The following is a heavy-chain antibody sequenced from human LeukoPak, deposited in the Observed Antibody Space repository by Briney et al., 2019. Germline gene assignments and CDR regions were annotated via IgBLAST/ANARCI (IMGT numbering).Heavy chain of an antibody. Sequence: GRSLRLSCAASGFTFSSYGMHWVRQAPGKGLEWVAVISYDGGNEYSADSVKGRFTISRDNSKNTLYLQMNSLRAEDTAVYYCAKDQGKAAAGSYFDYWGQGTLVTVSS. V-gene: IGHV3-30*18. CDR3: AKDQGKAAAGSYFDY. CDR2: ISYDGGNE. J-gene: IGHJ4*02. D-gene: IGHD6-13*01. CDR1: GFTFSSYG.